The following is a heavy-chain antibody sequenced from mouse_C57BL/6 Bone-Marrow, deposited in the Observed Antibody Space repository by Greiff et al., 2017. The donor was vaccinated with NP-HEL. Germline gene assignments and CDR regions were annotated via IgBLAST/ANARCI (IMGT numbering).Heavy chain of an antibody. V-gene: IGHV5-6*01. CDR2: ISSGGSYT. CDR3: ASYYYGSSYVSY. Sequence: EVQLVESGGDLVKPGGSLKLSCAASGFTFSSYGMSWVRQTPDKRLEWVATISSGGSYTYYPDSVKGRFTISRDNAKNTLYLQMSSLKSEDTAMYYCASYYYGSSYVSYWGQGTTLTVSS. J-gene: IGHJ2*01. D-gene: IGHD1-1*01. CDR1: GFTFSSYG.